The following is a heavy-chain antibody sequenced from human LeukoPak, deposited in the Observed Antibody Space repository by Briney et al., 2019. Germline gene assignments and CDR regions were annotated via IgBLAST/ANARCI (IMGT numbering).Heavy chain of an antibody. CDR2: IWHDGNNK. J-gene: IGHJ4*02. V-gene: IGHV3-33*01. CDR1: GFTFNGYA. D-gene: IGHD2/OR15-2a*01. CDR3: ARDWMGSTRLAGDY. Sequence: PGRSLRLSCAASGFTFNGYAMHWVRQAPGKGLEWVAVIWHDGNNKYYADSVKGRFTISRDNSKNTVCLQMNSLRAEDTAVYYCARDWMGSTRLAGDYWGQGTLVTVSS.